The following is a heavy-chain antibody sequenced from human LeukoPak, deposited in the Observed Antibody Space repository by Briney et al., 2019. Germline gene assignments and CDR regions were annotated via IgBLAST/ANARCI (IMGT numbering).Heavy chain of an antibody. Sequence: SETLSLTCAVYGGSFSGYYWSWIRQPPGKGLEWIGQVHYGGISYYNPSLKSRVTSSLDTSKKQLSLELSSVTAADTAVYYCARHLIGSYSFDNWGQGTLVTVSS. V-gene: IGHV4-34*01. J-gene: IGHJ4*02. D-gene: IGHD1-26*01. CDR3: ARHLIGSYSFDN. CDR1: GGSFSGYY. CDR2: VHYGGIS.